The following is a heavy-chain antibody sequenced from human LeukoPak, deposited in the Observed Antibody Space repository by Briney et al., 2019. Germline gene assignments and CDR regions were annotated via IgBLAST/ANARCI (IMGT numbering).Heavy chain of an antibody. V-gene: IGHV1-69*13. CDR1: GGTFSSYA. J-gene: IGHJ4*02. D-gene: IGHD5-24*01. Sequence: SMKVSCKASGGTFSSYAISGVRQAPGQGREWMGGIIPIFGTANYAQKFQGRVTITADESTSTAYMELSSLRSEDTAVYYCARGDGYKRFDFDYWGQGTLVTVSS. CDR3: ARGDGYKRFDFDY. CDR2: IIPIFGTA.